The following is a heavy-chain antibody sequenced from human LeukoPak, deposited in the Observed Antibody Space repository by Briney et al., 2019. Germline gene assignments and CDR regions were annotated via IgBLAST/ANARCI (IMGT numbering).Heavy chain of an antibody. Sequence: GGSLRLSCAASGFTFSSYWMSWVRQAPGKGLGWVANIKQDGSEKYYVDSVKGRFTISRDNAKNSLYLQMNSLRAEDTAVYYRARDTYSYGYYYGMDVWGQGTTVTVSS. CDR2: IKQDGSEK. J-gene: IGHJ6*02. CDR1: GFTFSSYW. V-gene: IGHV3-7*01. D-gene: IGHD5-18*01. CDR3: ARDTYSYGYYYGMDV.